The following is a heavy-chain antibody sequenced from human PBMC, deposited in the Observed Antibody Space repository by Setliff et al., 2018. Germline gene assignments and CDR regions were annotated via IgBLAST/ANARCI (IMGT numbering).Heavy chain of an antibody. V-gene: IGHV4-31*03. J-gene: IGHJ6*03. Sequence: PSETLSLTCTVSGGSISSGGYYWSWIRQHPGKGLEWIGYIYYSGSTYYNPSLKSRVTISVDTSKNQFSLKLSSVTAADTAVYYCARDKLWLMGYYYYYYMDVWGKGTTVTVSS. CDR1: GGSISSGGYY. D-gene: IGHD5-18*01. CDR3: ARDKLWLMGYYYYYYMDV. CDR2: IYYSGST.